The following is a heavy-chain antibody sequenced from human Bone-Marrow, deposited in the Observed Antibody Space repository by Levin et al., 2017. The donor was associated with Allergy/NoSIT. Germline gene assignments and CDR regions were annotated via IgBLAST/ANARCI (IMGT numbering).Heavy chain of an antibody. D-gene: IGHD1-26*01. Sequence: GGSLRLSCAASGFTFSTNWMGWVRQAPGKGLEWVANINQDESEKYYVDSVEGRFTISRDNAQNSVFLQMNSLRAEDTAIYYCARDSGGGRFDYWGQGTRVTVSS. CDR2: INQDESEK. CDR3: ARDSGGGRFDY. J-gene: IGHJ4*02. CDR1: GFTFSTNW. V-gene: IGHV3-7*01.